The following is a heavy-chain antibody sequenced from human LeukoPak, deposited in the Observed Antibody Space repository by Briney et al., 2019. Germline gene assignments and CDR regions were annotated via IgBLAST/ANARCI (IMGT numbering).Heavy chain of an antibody. J-gene: IGHJ6*04. CDR1: GFTFSSYG. CDR3: AKDRALYCSSTSCDDSYGMDV. Sequence: GGSLRLSCAASGFTFSSYGMHWVRQAPGKGLERVAVISYDGSNKYYADSVKGRFTISRDNSKNTLYLQMNSLRAEDTAVYYCAKDRALYCSSTSCDDSYGMDVWGKGTTVTVSS. V-gene: IGHV3-30*18. D-gene: IGHD2-2*01. CDR2: ISYDGSNK.